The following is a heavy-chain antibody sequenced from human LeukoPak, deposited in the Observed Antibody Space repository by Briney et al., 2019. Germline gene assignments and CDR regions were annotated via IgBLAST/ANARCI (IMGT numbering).Heavy chain of an antibody. V-gene: IGHV3-11*05. J-gene: IGHJ3*02. CDR1: GFTFSDYY. D-gene: IGHD4-17*01. CDR3: AREGYGDYVYAFDI. Sequence: SGGSLRLSCAASGFTFSDYYMSWIRQAPGKGLEWVSYINSSSDYTNYADFVKGRFTIYRENAKNSLYLQMNSLRAEYTAVYYCAREGYGDYVYAFDIWGQGTMVTVSS. CDR2: INSSSDYT.